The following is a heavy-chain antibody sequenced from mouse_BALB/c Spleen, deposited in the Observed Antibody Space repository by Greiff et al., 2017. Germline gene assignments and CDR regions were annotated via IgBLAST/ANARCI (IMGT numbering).Heavy chain of an antibody. J-gene: IGHJ2*01. Sequence: EVKVVESGGGLVKPGGSLKLSCAASGFTFSSYAMSWVRQTPEKRLEWVATISSGGSYTYYPDSVKGRFTISRDNAKNTLYLQMSSLRSEDTAMYSCARDYGYYFDYWGQGTTLTVSS. CDR3: ARDYGYYFDY. CDR2: ISSGGSYT. D-gene: IGHD1-2*01. V-gene: IGHV5-9-3*01. CDR1: GFTFSSYA.